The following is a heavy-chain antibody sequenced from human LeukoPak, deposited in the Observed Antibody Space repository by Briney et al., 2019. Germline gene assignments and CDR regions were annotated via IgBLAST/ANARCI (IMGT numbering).Heavy chain of an antibody. CDR2: IYYSGST. CDR1: GGSISSYY. V-gene: IGHV4-59*01. D-gene: IGHD3-10*01. CDR3: AGANRPNGSGSYYTQHPNWFHP. J-gene: IGHJ5*02. Sequence: PSETLSLTCTVSGGSISSYYWSWIRQPPGKGLEWIGYIYYSGSTNYNPSLKSRVTISVDTSKNQFSLKLSSVTAADTAVYYCAGANRPNGSGSYYTQHPNWFHPRGQGTLVTVSS.